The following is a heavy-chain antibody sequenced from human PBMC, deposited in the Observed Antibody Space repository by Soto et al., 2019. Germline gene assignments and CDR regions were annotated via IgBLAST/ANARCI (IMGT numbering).Heavy chain of an antibody. V-gene: IGHV3-30*14. D-gene: IGHD3-16*01. Sequence: QVQLVESGGGVVQPGRSLRLSCAASGFTFSSYAMHWVRQAPGKGLDWVAVISYDGSNKYYADSVKGRFTISRDNSKNRLYLQMNSLIAEDAAGYYGARGLGLEIDYWGQGTLVTVSS. CDR2: ISYDGSNK. CDR1: GFTFSSYA. CDR3: ARGLGLEIDY. J-gene: IGHJ4*02.